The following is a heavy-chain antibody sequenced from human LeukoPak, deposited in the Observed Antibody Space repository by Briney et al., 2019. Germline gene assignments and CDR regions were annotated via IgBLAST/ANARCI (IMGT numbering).Heavy chain of an antibody. V-gene: IGHV3-21*01. J-gene: IGHJ6*02. CDR3: ARDRQVGYCSSTSCSRTLGYYYCGMDV. Sequence: GGSLRLPCAASGFTFSSYSMNWVRQAPGKGLEWVSSISSSSSYIYYADSVKGRFTISRDNAKNSLYLQMNSLRAEDTAVYYCARDRQVGYCSSTSCSRTLGYYYCGMDVWGQGTTVTVSS. D-gene: IGHD2-2*01. CDR1: GFTFSSYS. CDR2: ISSSSSYI.